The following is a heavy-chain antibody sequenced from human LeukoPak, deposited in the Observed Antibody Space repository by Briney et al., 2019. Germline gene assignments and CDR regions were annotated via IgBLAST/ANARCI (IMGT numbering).Heavy chain of an antibody. V-gene: IGHV3-23*01. CDR1: GFTFNNSA. J-gene: IGHJ4*02. D-gene: IGHD3-3*01. CDR3: AKGSRDSRPYYFDF. CDR2: ITGRGGDT. Sequence: TGVSLRLSCAASGFTFNNSAMSWVRQAPGKVLEWVSAITGRGGDTYHADSVKGRFAISRDNSENTLYLQMNSLRAEDTAVYYCAKGSRDSRPYYFDFWGQGTLVTVS.